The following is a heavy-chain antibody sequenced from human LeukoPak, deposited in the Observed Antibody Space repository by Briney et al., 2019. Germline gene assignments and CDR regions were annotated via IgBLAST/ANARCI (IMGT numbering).Heavy chain of an antibody. CDR1: GFTFSSSS. D-gene: IGHD3-16*01. CDR3: AKAYPWLIDY. Sequence: GGSLRLSCAASGFTFSSSSVHWVRQAPGKGLQWVVIISSDGGTTNYADPVKGRFTISRDNSKNTLYLQLGSMRGEDTTVYYCAKAYPWLIDYWGKGTLVTVSS. CDR2: ISSDGGTT. V-gene: IGHV3-30-3*01. J-gene: IGHJ4*02.